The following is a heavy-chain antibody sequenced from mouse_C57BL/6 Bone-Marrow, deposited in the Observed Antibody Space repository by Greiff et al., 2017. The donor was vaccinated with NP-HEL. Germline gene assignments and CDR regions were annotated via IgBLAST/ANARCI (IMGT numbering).Heavy chain of an antibody. J-gene: IGHJ4*01. CDR2: TFYSGIT. CDR3: ARAHYYGAIMDY. D-gene: IGHD1-1*02. V-gene: IGHV3-3*01. CDR1: GFSINSDCY. Sequence: EVKLMESGPSLVRPSQTLSLTCTVTGFSINSDCYWFWIRQFPGNKLEYIGYTFYSGITYYNPSLESRTYITRDTSKNQFSLKLSSVTTEDTATYYGARAHYYGAIMDYWGQGTSVTVSS.